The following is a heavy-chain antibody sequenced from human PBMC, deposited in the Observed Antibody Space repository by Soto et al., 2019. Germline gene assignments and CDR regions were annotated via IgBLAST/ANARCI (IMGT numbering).Heavy chain of an antibody. CDR3: ARRLFVRGTLGYYDY. J-gene: IGHJ4*02. D-gene: IGHD3-10*02. CDR2: IFHSGSS. V-gene: IGHV4-4*02. Sequence: PSETLSLTCSVSNDSIRSDNWWSWVRQPPGKGLEWIGEIFHSGSSNNNPSLKSRVTPSVDKTKNEFSLKLNSVTAADTAVYYCARRLFVRGTLGYYDYWGQGTLVTVSS. CDR1: NDSIRSDNW.